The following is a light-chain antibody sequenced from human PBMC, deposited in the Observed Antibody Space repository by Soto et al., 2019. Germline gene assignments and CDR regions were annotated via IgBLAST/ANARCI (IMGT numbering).Light chain of an antibody. CDR2: KAS. V-gene: IGKV1-5*03. CDR3: QQYNSYPYT. CDR1: QSISSW. Sequence: DIQMTQSPSTLSASVGDRVTITCRASQSISSWLAWYQQKPGKAPKLLIYKASSLESGVPSRFSGSGSGTEFTLTISSLQPDDFAPYYCQQYNSYPYTCGQGTKLEIK. J-gene: IGKJ2*01.